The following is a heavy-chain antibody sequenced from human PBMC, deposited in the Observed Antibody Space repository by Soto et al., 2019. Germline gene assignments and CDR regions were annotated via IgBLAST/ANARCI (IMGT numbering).Heavy chain of an antibody. CDR3: ASAGSETDY. D-gene: IGHD3-10*01. V-gene: IGHV3-7*05. CDR1: GFTFTSYW. CDR2: IKEDGSEK. J-gene: IGHJ4*02. Sequence: EVQLVESGGGLVQPGGSLRLSCAVSGFTFTSYWMTWVRQAPGKGLEWVANIKEDGSEKNYVDSVKGRFTISRDNAKNSLYLQMNSLRAEDTAVYYCASAGSETDYWGQGTLVTVSS.